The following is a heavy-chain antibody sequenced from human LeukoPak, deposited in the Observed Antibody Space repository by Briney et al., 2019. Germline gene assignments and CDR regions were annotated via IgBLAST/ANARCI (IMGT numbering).Heavy chain of an antibody. Sequence: SETLSLTCTVSGVSISSNDWSWIRQPPGKGLEWNGLEWIGYIHANGDTKYNPSLNSRVTISLDSSRSQLSLNLRSLTAADTALYFCAGYDHSNYLAYWGQGILVTFSS. CDR3: AGYDHSNYLAY. D-gene: IGHD4-11*01. V-gene: IGHV4-4*08. J-gene: IGHJ4*02. CDR2: IHANGDT. CDR1: GVSISSND.